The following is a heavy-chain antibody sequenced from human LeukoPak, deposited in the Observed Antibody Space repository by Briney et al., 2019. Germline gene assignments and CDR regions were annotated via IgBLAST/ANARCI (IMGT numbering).Heavy chain of an antibody. V-gene: IGHV1-2*02. CDR2: INPNSGGT. CDR3: ARDRKVYSYGLDAFDI. CDR1: GYTFTGYY. J-gene: IGHJ3*02. D-gene: IGHD5-18*01. Sequence: GASVKVSCKASGYTFTGYYMHWVRQAPGQGLEWMGWINPNSGGTNYAQKFQGRVTMTRDTSISTAYMELSRLRSDDTAVYYCARDRKVYSYGLDAFDIWGQGTMVTVSS.